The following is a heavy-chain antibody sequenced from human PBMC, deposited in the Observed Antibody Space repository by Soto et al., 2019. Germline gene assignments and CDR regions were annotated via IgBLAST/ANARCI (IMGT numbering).Heavy chain of an antibody. V-gene: IGHV1-2*04. CDR2: ISPNSGGT. D-gene: IGHD2-8*01. CDR1: GYTFTGYY. Sequence: ASVKVSCKASGYTFTGYYMHWVRQAPGQGLEWMGWISPNSGGTNYAQKFQGWVTTTRDTSISTAYMELSRLRSDDTAVYYCARAHIGYCTNGVCSPNYYMDVWGKGTTVTVSS. CDR3: ARAHIGYCTNGVCSPNYYMDV. J-gene: IGHJ6*03.